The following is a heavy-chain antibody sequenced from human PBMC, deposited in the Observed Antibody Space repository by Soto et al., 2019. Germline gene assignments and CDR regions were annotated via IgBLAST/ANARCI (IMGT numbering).Heavy chain of an antibody. Sequence: GGSLRLSCAASGFTFSSYTMHWVRQTPGRGLEWVADISYDGGDKYYADSVKGRFTISRDNSKNTLYLQMNSLRAEDTSVYYCAKTSGYDYVWGSSGLDPWGQGTLVTVSS. CDR1: GFTFSSYT. CDR3: AKTSGYDYVWGSSGLDP. J-gene: IGHJ5*02. D-gene: IGHD3-16*01. CDR2: ISYDGGDK. V-gene: IGHV3-30-3*02.